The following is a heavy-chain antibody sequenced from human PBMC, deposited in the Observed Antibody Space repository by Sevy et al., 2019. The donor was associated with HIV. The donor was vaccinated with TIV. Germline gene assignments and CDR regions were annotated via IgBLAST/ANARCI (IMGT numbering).Heavy chain of an antibody. D-gene: IGHD3-10*01. CDR1: GGSISSSNW. V-gene: IGHV4-4*02. J-gene: IGHJ5*02. CDR3: ARGFDTPRGFDP. Sequence: SETLSLTCGVSGGSISSSNWWHWVRQPPGKGLEWIGEIYRSGSTNYNPSPKSRVTISVDNSKNQSSLQLNSVTAADTAVYYCARGFDTPRGFDPWGQGTLVTVSS. CDR2: IYRSGST.